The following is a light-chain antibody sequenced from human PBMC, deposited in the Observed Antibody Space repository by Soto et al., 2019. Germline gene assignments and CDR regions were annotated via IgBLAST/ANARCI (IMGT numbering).Light chain of an antibody. J-gene: IGLJ3*02. Sequence: QSALTQPASVSGSPVQSITISCTGTSSDVGGYNSVSWYQHHPGKAPKLMVYDVRDRPSGVSNRFSGSKSGNTASLTISGLQAEDEADYYCTSYTSGNTFVFGGGTQLTVL. V-gene: IGLV2-14*01. CDR3: TSYTSGNTFV. CDR2: DVR. CDR1: SSDVGGYNS.